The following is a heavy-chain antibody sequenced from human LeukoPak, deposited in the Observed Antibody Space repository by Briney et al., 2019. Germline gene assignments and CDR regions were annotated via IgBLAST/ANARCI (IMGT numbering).Heavy chain of an antibody. CDR1: GGSISSSSYY. D-gene: IGHD5-18*01. CDR3: ARATRGYSYGVSGWYYYYYMDV. CDR2: IFYSGST. J-gene: IGHJ6*03. Sequence: SETLSLTCTVSGGSISSSSYYWAWIRQPPGKELKWIGSIFYSGSTNYNPSLKSRVTISVDTSKNQFSLKLSSVTAADTAVYYCARATRGYSYGVSGWYYYYYMDVWGKGTTVTISS. V-gene: IGHV4-39*07.